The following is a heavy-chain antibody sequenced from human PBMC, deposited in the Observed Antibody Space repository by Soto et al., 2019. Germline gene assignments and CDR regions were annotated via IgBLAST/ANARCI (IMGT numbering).Heavy chain of an antibody. CDR3: ARVVAATRGAFDI. Sequence: LGGSLRLSCAASGFTFSSYAMHWVRQAPGKGLEWVAVISYDGSNKYYADSVKGRFTISRDNSKNTLYLQMNSLRAEDTAVYYCARVVAATRGAFDIWGQGTMVTVSS. CDR2: ISYDGSNK. V-gene: IGHV3-30-3*01. J-gene: IGHJ3*02. D-gene: IGHD2-15*01. CDR1: GFTFSSYA.